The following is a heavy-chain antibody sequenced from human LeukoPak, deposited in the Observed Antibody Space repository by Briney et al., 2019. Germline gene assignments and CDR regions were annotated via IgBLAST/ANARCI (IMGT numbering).Heavy chain of an antibody. J-gene: IGHJ4*02. Sequence: SETLSLTCAVYGGSFSDYYWRLIRQPPGKGLEWIGEINHSGSTNYNPSLKSRVTISVDTSKNQFSLKLSSVTAADTAVYYCARGVEYFDWLSHAGYYFDYWGQGTLVTVSS. D-gene: IGHD3-9*01. CDR3: ARGVEYFDWLSHAGYYFDY. V-gene: IGHV4-34*01. CDR1: GGSFSDYY. CDR2: INHSGST.